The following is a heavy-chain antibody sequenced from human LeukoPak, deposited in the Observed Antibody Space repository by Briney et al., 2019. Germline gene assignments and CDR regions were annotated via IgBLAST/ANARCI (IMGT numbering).Heavy chain of an antibody. CDR3: ASLLYYDSSGYYGRDY. J-gene: IGHJ4*02. CDR1: GGSFSGYY. CDR2: INHSGST. Sequence: PSETLSLTCAVYGGSFSGYYWSWIRQPPGKGLEWIGEINHSGSTNYNPSLKSRVTISVDTSKNQFSLKLSSVTAADTAVYYCASLLYYDSSGYYGRDYWGQGTLVTASS. D-gene: IGHD3-22*01. V-gene: IGHV4-34*01.